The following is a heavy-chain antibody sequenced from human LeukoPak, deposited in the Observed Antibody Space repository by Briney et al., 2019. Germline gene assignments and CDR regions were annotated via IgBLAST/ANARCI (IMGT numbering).Heavy chain of an antibody. V-gene: IGHV4-34*01. CDR3: ARGRQQWLVRPFDY. Sequence: SETLSLTCAVYGGSFSGYYWSWIRQPPGKGLEWIGEINHSGSTNYNPSLKSRVTISVDTSKNQFSLKLSSVTAADTAVYYCARGRQQWLVRPFDYWSQGTLVTVSS. D-gene: IGHD6-19*01. CDR1: GGSFSGYY. J-gene: IGHJ4*02. CDR2: INHSGST.